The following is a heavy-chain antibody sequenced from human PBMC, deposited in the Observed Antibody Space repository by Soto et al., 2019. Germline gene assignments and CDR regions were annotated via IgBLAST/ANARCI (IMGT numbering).Heavy chain of an antibody. D-gene: IGHD3-22*01. Sequence: LRLSCVASGFIFSNCWMHWVRQAPGMGLVWVSHINSDGSSTTYADSVKGRFTISRDNAKNTLYLQMNSLRAEDTAVYYCVRAIGHYGMDVWGRGATVTVSS. CDR3: VRAIGHYGMDV. CDR1: GFIFSNCW. J-gene: IGHJ6*02. CDR2: INSDGSST. V-gene: IGHV3-74*01.